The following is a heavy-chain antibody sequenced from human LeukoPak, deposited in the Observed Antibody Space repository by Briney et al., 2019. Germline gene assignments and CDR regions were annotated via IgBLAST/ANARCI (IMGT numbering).Heavy chain of an antibody. D-gene: IGHD4-23*01. Sequence: PGGSLRLSCAASGFTFSSYSMDWVRQAPGRGLEWVSSISSSSNNIYYADSVKGRFTISRDNGKNPLYLLMNSLRAEDTAVYYCVYGGGYFQHWGQGTLVTVSS. J-gene: IGHJ1*01. CDR1: GFTFSSYS. CDR2: ISSSSNNI. CDR3: VYGGGYFQH. V-gene: IGHV3-21*01.